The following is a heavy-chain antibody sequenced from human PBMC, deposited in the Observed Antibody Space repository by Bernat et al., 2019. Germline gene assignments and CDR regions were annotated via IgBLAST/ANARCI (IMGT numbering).Heavy chain of an antibody. J-gene: IGHJ4*02. CDR1: GFTFNNYG. CDR3: GRIGSSWSGDY. D-gene: IGHD6-13*01. V-gene: IGHV3-33*01. Sequence: QVQLVESGGGVVQPGRSLRLSCAASGFTFNNYGMHWVRQVPGKGLEWVAVIWYDGNNKYYADSVKGRFTISRDNSKNTLYLQMNSLGAEEAAVEYCGRIGSSWSGDYWGQGTLVTVSS. CDR2: IWYDGNNK.